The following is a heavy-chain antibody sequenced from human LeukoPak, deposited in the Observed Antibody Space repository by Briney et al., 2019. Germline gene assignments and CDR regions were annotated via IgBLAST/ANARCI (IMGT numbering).Heavy chain of an antibody. CDR2: INPNSGGT. J-gene: IGHJ1*01. Sequence: ASVKVSCKASGYTFTGYYMHWVRQAPGQGLEWMGWINPNSGGTNYAQKFQGRVTMTRDTSISTAYMELSRLRSDDTAVYYCARVDYSSGWSLQHWGQGTLVTVSS. CDR1: GYTFTGYY. CDR3: ARVDYSSGWSLQH. D-gene: IGHD6-19*01. V-gene: IGHV1-2*02.